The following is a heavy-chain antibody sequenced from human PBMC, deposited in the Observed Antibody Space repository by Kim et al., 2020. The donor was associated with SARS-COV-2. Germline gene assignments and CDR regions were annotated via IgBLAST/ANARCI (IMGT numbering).Heavy chain of an antibody. V-gene: IGHV7-4-1*02. D-gene: IGHD2-2*01. J-gene: IGHJ6*02. Sequence: ASVKVSCKASGYTFTSYAMNWVRQAPGQGLEWMGWINTNTGNPTYAQGFTGRFVFSLDTSVSTAYLQISSLKAEDTAVYYCARGPHCSSTSCSLWDGMDVWGQGTTVTVSS. CDR1: GYTFTSYA. CDR3: ARGPHCSSTSCSLWDGMDV. CDR2: INTNTGNP.